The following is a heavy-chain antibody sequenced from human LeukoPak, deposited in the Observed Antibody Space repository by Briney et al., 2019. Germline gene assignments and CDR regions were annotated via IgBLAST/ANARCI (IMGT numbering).Heavy chain of an antibody. V-gene: IGHV3-30*18. D-gene: IGHD3-10*01. CDR2: ISYDGSNK. CDR1: GFTFSSYG. CDR3: AKEGSRVTMVRGPKGDWFDP. Sequence: GGSLRLSCAASGFTFSSYGMHWVRQAPGKGLEWVAVISYDGSNKYYAGSVKGRFTISRDNSKNTLYLQMNSLRAEDTAVYYCAKEGSRVTMVRGPKGDWFDPWGQGTLVTVSS. J-gene: IGHJ5*02.